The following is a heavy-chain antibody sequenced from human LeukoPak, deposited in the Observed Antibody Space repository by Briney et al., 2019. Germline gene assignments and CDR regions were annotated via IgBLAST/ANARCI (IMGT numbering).Heavy chain of an antibody. CDR3: ARDRGYSSGWYRGAFDI. V-gene: IGHV4-59*01. CDR2: IYYSGST. D-gene: IGHD6-19*01. CDR1: GGSISSYY. J-gene: IGHJ3*02. Sequence: PSETLSLTCTVSGGSISSYYWSWIRQPPGKGLDRIGYIYYSGSTNYNPSLRSRVTISVDTSKNQFSLKLSSVTAADTAVYYCARDRGYSSGWYRGAFDIWGQGTMVAVSS.